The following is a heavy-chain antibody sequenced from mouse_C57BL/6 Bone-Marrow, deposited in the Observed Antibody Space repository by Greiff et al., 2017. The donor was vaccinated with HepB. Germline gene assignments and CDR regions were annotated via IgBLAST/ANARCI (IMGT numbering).Heavy chain of an antibody. Sequence: VQLKESGTVLARPGASVKMSCKTSGYTFTSYWMHWVKKRPGQGLEWIGAIYPGNSDTSYNPKFKGQAKLTAVTSASTAYMELCSLTNEDSSVSYCTRVFITTVVAIDYGGQGTTRTVSS. CDR2: IYPGNSDT. CDR1: GYTFTSYW. CDR3: TRVFITTVVAIDY. V-gene: IGHV1-5*01. D-gene: IGHD1-1*01. J-gene: IGHJ2*01.